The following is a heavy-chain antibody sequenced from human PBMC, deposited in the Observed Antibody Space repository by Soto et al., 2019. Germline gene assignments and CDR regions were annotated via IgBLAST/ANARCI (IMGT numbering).Heavy chain of an antibody. Sequence: QVQLQESGPGLVKPSETLSLTCTVSGGSISSYYWSWIRQPPGKGLEWIGYIYYSGSTNYNPSLKSRVTISVDTSKNQFSLKLSSVTAAYTAVYYCARVWGGAFDFWGQGTMVTVSS. V-gene: IGHV4-59*01. J-gene: IGHJ3*01. D-gene: IGHD3-10*01. CDR3: ARVWGGAFDF. CDR2: IYYSGST. CDR1: GGSISSYY.